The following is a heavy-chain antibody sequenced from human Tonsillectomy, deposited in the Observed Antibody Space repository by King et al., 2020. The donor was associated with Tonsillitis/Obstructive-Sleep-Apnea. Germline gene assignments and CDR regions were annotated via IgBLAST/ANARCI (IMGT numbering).Heavy chain of an antibody. Sequence: EVQLVESGGGLVQPGGSLRLSCAASGFSFSSYAMRWVRQAPGKGLEWVSAISGSGDSTYYGDSAKGRFTISRDNSKNTLYLQMNSLRAEDTAVYYCAKGRDGLCGGYSPYYSDMDVWGQGTTVTVSS. V-gene: IGHV3-23*04. CDR1: GFSFSSYA. J-gene: IGHJ6*02. CDR3: AKGRDGLCGGYSPYYSDMDV. CDR2: ISGSGDST. D-gene: IGHD2-21*01.